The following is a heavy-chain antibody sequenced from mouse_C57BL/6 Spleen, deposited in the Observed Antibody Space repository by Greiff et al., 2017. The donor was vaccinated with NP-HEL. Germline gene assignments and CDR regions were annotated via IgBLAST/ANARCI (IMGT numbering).Heavy chain of an antibody. CDR3: ARTVYYYGTAYYFDY. D-gene: IGHD1-1*01. Sequence: VQLQQSGAELAKPGASVKLSCKASGYTFTSYWMHWVKQRPGQGLEWIGYINPSSGYTKYNQKFKDKVTLTADKSSSTAYMQLSSLTYEDSAVYYCARTVYYYGTAYYFDYWGQGTTLTVSS. CDR2: INPSSGYT. CDR1: GYTFTSYW. V-gene: IGHV1-7*01. J-gene: IGHJ2*01.